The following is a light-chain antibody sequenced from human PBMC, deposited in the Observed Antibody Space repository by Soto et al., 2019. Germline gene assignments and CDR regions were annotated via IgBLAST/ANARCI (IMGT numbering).Light chain of an antibody. CDR3: QHYSSDRTT. Sequence: DIQMTQSPSTLSASVGDRVTMTCRASQSIDKWLAWYQQKPGKAPKVLIWDATTLHRGVPSRFSGSASGTEFTLTISSLQPDDFATYYCQHYSSDRTTFGQGTKVDIK. J-gene: IGKJ1*01. V-gene: IGKV1-5*01. CDR1: QSIDKW. CDR2: DAT.